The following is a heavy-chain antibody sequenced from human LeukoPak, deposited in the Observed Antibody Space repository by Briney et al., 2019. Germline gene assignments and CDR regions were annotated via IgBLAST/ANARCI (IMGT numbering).Heavy chain of an antibody. CDR3: AKNRLGRGYDIDWGLFDY. V-gene: IGHV3-23*01. CDR2: ISGSGGST. D-gene: IGHD3-9*01. Sequence: SAISGSGGSTYYADSVKGRFTISRDNSKNTLYLQMNSLRAEDTAVYYCAKNRLGRGYDIDWGLFDYWGQGTLVTVSS. J-gene: IGHJ4*02.